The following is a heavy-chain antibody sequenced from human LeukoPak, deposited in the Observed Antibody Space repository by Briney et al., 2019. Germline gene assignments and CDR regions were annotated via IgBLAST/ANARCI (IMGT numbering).Heavy chain of an antibody. J-gene: IGHJ4*02. D-gene: IGHD3-3*01. Sequence: GASVKVSCKASGYTFTSYGISWVRQAPGQGLEWMGWISAYNGNTNYAQKLQGRVTMTTDTSTSTAYMELRSLRSDDTAVYYCARDSSHYDFWSAASGYWGQGTLVTVSS. CDR1: GYTFTSYG. CDR3: ARDSSHYDFWSAASGY. CDR2: ISAYNGNT. V-gene: IGHV1-18*01.